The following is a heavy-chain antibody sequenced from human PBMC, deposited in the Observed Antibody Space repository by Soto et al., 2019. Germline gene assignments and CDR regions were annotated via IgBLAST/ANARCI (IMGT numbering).Heavy chain of an antibody. J-gene: IGHJ4*02. Sequence: VQLSESGGGLVQPGRSLRLSCAASGFTFSSYAMSWVRQAPGKGLEWVSAISGSGGSTYYADSVKGRFTISRDNSKNTLYLQMNSLRAEDTAVYYCAKGVGIVSYFDYWGQGTLVTVSS. V-gene: IGHV3-23*01. CDR3: AKGVGIVSYFDY. CDR2: ISGSGGST. CDR1: GFTFSSYA. D-gene: IGHD1-26*01.